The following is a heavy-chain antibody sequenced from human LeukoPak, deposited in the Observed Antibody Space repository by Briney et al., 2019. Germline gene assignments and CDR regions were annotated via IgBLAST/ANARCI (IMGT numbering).Heavy chain of an antibody. D-gene: IGHD6-19*01. CDR2: ISYDGSNK. CDR1: GFTFSSYG. J-gene: IGHJ4*02. V-gene: IGHV3-30*18. CDR3: AKDLSSVADSSDY. Sequence: SGGSLRLSCAASGFTFSSYGMHWVRQAPGKGLEWVAVISYDGSNKYYADSVKGRFTISRDNSKNTLYLQMNSLRAEDTAVYYCAKDLSSVADSSDYWGQGTLVTVSS.